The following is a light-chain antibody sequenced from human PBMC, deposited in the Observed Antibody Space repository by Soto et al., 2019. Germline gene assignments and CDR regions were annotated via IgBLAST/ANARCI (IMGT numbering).Light chain of an antibody. V-gene: IGKV1-5*03. CDR2: KAS. CDR1: QSISSW. CDR3: QQYEAYPLT. Sequence: DIQLTQSPSTLSASVGDRATITCRASQSISSWLAWNQQKPGKAPKLLVYKASSLESGVPSRFSGSGSGTEFTLTISTLQPDDFATDYCQQYEAYPLTFGGGTKVEI. J-gene: IGKJ4*01.